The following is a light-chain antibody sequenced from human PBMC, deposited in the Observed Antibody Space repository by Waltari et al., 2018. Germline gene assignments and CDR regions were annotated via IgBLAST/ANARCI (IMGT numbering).Light chain of an antibody. V-gene: IGLV2-23*02. CDR1: SRAVGDYNF. Sequence: LTQPASVSGSPGQSLPISCTRPSRAVGDYNFVPLYQQTPGKAPKLMIYDVTKRPAGVSNRFSGSKSGNTASLTISGLQAEDEGDYYCCSYAGSSTFAFGGGTKLTVL. J-gene: IGLJ2*01. CDR2: DVT. CDR3: CSYAGSSTFA.